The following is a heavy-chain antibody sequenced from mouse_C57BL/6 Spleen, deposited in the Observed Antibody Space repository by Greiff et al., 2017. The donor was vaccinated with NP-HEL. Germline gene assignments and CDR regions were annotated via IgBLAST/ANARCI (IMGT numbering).Heavy chain of an antibody. V-gene: IGHV1-64*01. CDR1: GYTFTSYW. Sequence: VQLQQPGAELVKPGASVKLSCKASGYTFTSYWMHWVKQRPGQGLEWIGMIHPNSGSTNYNAKFKSKATLTVDKSSSTAYMQLSSLTSEYSAVYYCAYYYGSSYYAMDYWGQGTSVTVSS. CDR3: AYYYGSSYYAMDY. CDR2: IHPNSGST. J-gene: IGHJ4*01. D-gene: IGHD1-1*01.